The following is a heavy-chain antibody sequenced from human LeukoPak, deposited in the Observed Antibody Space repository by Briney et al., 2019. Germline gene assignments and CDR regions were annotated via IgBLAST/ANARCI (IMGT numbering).Heavy chain of an antibody. V-gene: IGHV3-33*01. CDR2: IWYDGSNK. Sequence: PGGSLRLSCAASGFTFSSYGMHWVRQAPGKGLEWVAVIWYDGSNKYYADSVKGRFTISRDNSKNTLYLQMNSLRAEDTAVYYCARDQVTSAPFDYWGQGTLVTVSS. J-gene: IGHJ4*02. CDR3: ARDQVTSAPFDY. D-gene: IGHD5-18*01. CDR1: GFTFSSYG.